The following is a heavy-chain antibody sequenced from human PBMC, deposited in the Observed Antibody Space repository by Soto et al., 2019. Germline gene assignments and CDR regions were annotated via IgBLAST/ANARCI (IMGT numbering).Heavy chain of an antibody. Sequence: QVQLQQWGAGLLKPPETLSLTCAVYGGSLSGYYGNWIRQSPGKGLEWIGEINYSGSTNYNPSIKSRVTISIDTSKNQFSLKLSSVTAADTAVYYCARTRNLDVWGQGTTVTVSS. V-gene: IGHV4-34*01. CDR3: ARTRNLDV. CDR1: GGSLSGYY. CDR2: INYSGST. J-gene: IGHJ6*02. D-gene: IGHD1-1*01.